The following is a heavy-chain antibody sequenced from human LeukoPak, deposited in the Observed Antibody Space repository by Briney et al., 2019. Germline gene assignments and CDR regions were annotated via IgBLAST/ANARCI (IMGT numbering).Heavy chain of an antibody. CDR3: AREGGCSSAKCPFVY. CDR1: GFTFSDYG. CDR2: IWYDGNNK. V-gene: IGHV3-33*01. Sequence: PGGSLRLSCAASGFTFSDYGIHWVRQAPGKGLEWVAVIWYDGNNKYYADSVKGRFTISRDNSKNMMYLQMNSLRAEDTAVYYCAREGGCSSAKCPFVYWGQGTLVTVPS. D-gene: IGHD2-2*01. J-gene: IGHJ4*02.